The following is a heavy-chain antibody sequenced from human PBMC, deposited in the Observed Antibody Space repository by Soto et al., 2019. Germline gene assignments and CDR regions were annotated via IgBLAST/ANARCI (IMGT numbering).Heavy chain of an antibody. CDR2: INPKSGGT. V-gene: IGHV1-2*04. D-gene: IGHD2-8*01. CDR1: GYSFSDYH. Sequence: GASVKVSCKASGYSFSDYHIHWVRQAPGQGLEWLGRINPKSGGTSSAQKFQGWVTMTRDKSISTAYMELTRLRSDDTAVYFGARGHSTDCSNGVCSFFYHHEMHXWGQGTTVTVS. J-gene: IGHJ6*02. CDR3: ARGHSTDCSNGVCSFFYHHEMHX.